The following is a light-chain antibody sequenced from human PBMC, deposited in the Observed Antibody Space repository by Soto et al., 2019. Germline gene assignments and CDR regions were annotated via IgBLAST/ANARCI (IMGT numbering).Light chain of an antibody. Sequence: QSALAQPASVSGSPGQSITISCPGTSGDIGAYNYVCWYQQQSGKAPKRIIYEVSYRPSGVSNRFSGSKSGNTASLTISGLQAEDEADYSCSSFTTSRAYVFGLGTKVTGL. J-gene: IGLJ1*01. CDR2: EVS. CDR1: SGDIGAYNY. V-gene: IGLV2-14*01. CDR3: SSFTTSRAYV.